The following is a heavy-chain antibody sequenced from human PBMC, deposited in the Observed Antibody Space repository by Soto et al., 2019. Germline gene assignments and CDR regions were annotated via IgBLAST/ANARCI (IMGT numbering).Heavy chain of an antibody. J-gene: IGHJ4*02. CDR3: VDRHSSGYYVY. D-gene: IGHD3-22*01. Sequence: EVQLVESGGDLVQPGGSLRLSCAASGFTFSSSPMHWVRQAPGKRPEYVSSISSNGGNTYYADSVKGRFTISRDNSKNTLYLQMGSLRTEDMAVYYCVDRHSSGYYVYGGQGTQVTVSS. CDR1: GFTFSSSP. V-gene: IGHV3-64*07. CDR2: ISSNGGNT.